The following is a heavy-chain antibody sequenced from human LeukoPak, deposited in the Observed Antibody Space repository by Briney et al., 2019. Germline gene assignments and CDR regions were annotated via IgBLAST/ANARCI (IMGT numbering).Heavy chain of an antibody. CDR2: TSYDGSNK. CDR1: GFSFSSYD. Sequence: GGSLRLSCAASGFSFSSYDMHWVRQAPGKGLEWVAVTSYDGSNKYYANSVKGRFTISRDNAENTLYLQMNSLRAEDTAVYYCARDGGRLADFYFDSWGQGCLVTVSS. V-gene: IGHV3-30*03. CDR3: ARDGGRLADFYFDS. D-gene: IGHD3-3*01. J-gene: IGHJ4*02.